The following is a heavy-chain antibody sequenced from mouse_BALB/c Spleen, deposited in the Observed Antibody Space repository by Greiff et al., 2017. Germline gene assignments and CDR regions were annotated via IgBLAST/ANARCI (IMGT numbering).Heavy chain of an antibody. CDR3: ARRAAHWYFDV. V-gene: IGHV3-2*02. CDR1: GYSITSDYA. J-gene: IGHJ1*01. CDR2: ISYSGST. D-gene: IGHD3-3*01. Sequence: EVKLVESGPGLVKPSQSLSLTCTVTGYSITSDYAWNWIRQFPGNKLEWMGYISYSGSTSYNPSLKSRISITRDTSKNQFFLQLNSVTTEDTATYYCARRAAHWYFDVWGAGTTVTVSS.